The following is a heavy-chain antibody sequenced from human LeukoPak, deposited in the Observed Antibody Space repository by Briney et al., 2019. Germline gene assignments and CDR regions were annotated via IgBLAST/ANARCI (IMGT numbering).Heavy chain of an antibody. V-gene: IGHV4-59*01. J-gene: IGHJ4*02. CDR2: IFHSGST. CDR3: AREASSGWHIEY. Sequence: SETLSLTCTVSGASISSYFWSWIRQPPGKGLEWIGYIFHSGSTNYNPSLKSRVTMSVDTSKNQFSLKVSSVTAADTAVYYCAREASSGWHIEYWGQGTLVTVSS. D-gene: IGHD6-19*01. CDR1: GASISSYF.